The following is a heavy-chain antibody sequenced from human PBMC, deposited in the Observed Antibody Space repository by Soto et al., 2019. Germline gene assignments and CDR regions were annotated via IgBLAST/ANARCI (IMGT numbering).Heavy chain of an antibody. CDR2: IKQDGSEK. Sequence: PGGSLRLCCAASGFTCRSYWMSWVRQAPGKGLEWVANIKQDGSEKYHVDSVKGRFTISRDNARKSLYLQMDGLRVEDTAVYFCAKDGPDDSSGYFSFDYWGQGALVTVSS. D-gene: IGHD3-22*01. V-gene: IGHV3-7*03. J-gene: IGHJ4*02. CDR3: AKDGPDDSSGYFSFDY. CDR1: GFTCRSYW.